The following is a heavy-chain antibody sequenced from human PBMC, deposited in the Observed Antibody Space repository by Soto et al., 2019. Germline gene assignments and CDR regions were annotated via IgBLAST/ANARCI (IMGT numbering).Heavy chain of an antibody. J-gene: IGHJ3*01. CDR1: RYTFTSHG. D-gene: IGHD1-26*01. V-gene: IGHV1-18*01. Sequence: QVQLVQSGGDVKTPGASVKVSCTSFRYTFTSHGIAWVRQAPGQGLEWMGWISTFNGKTDNAQKFQGRVTMTADTLTNAVHMELRSLRSDDTAVYYCARLLTEGATFREDAFDLWCQGTKVTVSS. CDR3: ARLLTEGATFREDAFDL. CDR2: ISTFNGKT.